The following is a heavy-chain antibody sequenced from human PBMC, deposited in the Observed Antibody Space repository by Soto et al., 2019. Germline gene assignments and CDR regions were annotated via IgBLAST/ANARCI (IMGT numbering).Heavy chain of an antibody. CDR1: GFTFSSYA. CDR3: ARDRSWYGFRPGYYYGMDV. D-gene: IGHD6-13*01. Sequence: GGSLRLSCAASGFTFSSYAMHWVRQAPGKGLEWVAVISYDGSNKYYADSVKGRFTISRDNSKNTLYLQMNSLRAEDTAVYYCARDRSWYGFRPGYYYGMDVWGQGTTVTVSS. CDR2: ISYDGSNK. J-gene: IGHJ6*02. V-gene: IGHV3-30-3*01.